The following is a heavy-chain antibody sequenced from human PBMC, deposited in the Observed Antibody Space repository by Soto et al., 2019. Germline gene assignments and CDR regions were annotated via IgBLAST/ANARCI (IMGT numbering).Heavy chain of an antibody. Sequence: SVKVSCRASGYTFTSYAMHWVRQAPGQRLEWMGWINAGNGNTKYSQKFQGRVTITRDTSASTAYMELSSLRSEDTAVYYCARFGSIVGGSFDYWGQGTLVTVSS. CDR2: INAGNGNT. D-gene: IGHD1-26*01. CDR1: GYTFTSYA. J-gene: IGHJ4*02. CDR3: ARFGSIVGGSFDY. V-gene: IGHV1-3*01.